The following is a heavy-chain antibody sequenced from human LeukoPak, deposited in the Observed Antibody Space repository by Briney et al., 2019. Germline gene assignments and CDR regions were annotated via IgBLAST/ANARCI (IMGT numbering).Heavy chain of an antibody. CDR1: GFTFDDYG. V-gene: IGHV3-20*04. CDR2: INWNGGST. Sequence: GGSLRLSCAASGFTFDDYGMSWVRQAPGKGLEWISGINWNGGSTGYADSVKGRFTISRDNAKNSLYLQMNSLRAEDTALYYCARGVTSTVTTGFDYWGQGTLVTVSS. J-gene: IGHJ4*02. CDR3: ARGVTSTVTTGFDY. D-gene: IGHD4-17*01.